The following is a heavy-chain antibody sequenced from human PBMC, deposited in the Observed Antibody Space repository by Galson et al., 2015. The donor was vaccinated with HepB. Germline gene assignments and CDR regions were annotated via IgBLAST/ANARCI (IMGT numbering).Heavy chain of an antibody. J-gene: IGHJ4*02. CDR3: TADQLYDFLSGYSLVDY. V-gene: IGHV3-15*01. Sequence: SLRLSCAASGFILSNAWMSWVRQAPGKGLEWIGHIKDKSDGGTTDFAAPVKGRFTISRDDSKNTLYLQMNSLKTEDTAVYYCTADQLYDFLSGYSLVDYWGQGTLVTVSS. CDR1: GFILSNAW. D-gene: IGHD3-3*01. CDR2: IKDKSDGGTT.